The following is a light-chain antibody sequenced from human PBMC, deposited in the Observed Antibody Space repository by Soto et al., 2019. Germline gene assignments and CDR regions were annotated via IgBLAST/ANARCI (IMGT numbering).Light chain of an antibody. Sequence: EIVLTQSPGTLSLSPGERATLSCRASQSVSSSYLAWYQQKPGQAPRLLIYGASSRATGIPDWFSGSGSGTDFTVTISSLEPEDCEGYYCQQYGSSLPYTFGQGTKLEIK. V-gene: IGKV3-20*01. CDR1: QSVSSSY. CDR3: QQYGSSLPYT. CDR2: GAS. J-gene: IGKJ2*01.